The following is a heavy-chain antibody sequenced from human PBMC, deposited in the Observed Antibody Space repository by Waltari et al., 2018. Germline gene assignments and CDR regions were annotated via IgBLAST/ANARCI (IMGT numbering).Heavy chain of an antibody. CDR3: TRGRVDFAY. V-gene: IGHV3-7*01. CDR2: IKEDGSEI. J-gene: IGHJ4*02. Sequence: EVQLVESGGGLVQPGGSLRLSGAASGFTFSSYWMSWVRQAPGKGLEWVANIKEDGSEIYYVDSVKGRFTISRDNAKNSLYLQMNSLRAEDTAMFYCTRGRVDFAYWGQGTLVTVSS. CDR1: GFTFSSYW.